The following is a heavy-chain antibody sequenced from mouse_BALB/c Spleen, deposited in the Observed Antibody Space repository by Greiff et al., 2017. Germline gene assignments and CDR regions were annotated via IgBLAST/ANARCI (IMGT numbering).Heavy chain of an antibody. CDR1: GYTFTSYV. V-gene: IGHV1-14*01. CDR2: INPYNDGT. CDR3: ARAESPYSPYYFDY. J-gene: IGHJ2*01. Sequence: EVKLMESGPELVKPGASVKMSCKASGYTFTSYVMHWVKQKPGQGLEWIGYINPYNDGTKYNEKFKGKATLTSDKSSSTAYMELSSLTSEDSAVYYCARAESPYSPYYFDYWGQGTTLTVSS. D-gene: IGHD2-10*01.